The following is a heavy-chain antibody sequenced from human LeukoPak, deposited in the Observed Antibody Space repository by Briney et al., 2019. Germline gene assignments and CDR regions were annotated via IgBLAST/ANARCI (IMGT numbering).Heavy chain of an antibody. Sequence: GASVKVSCEASGYTFTDYYMHWVRQAPGQGLEWVGWINTNTGNPTYAQGFTGRFVFSLDTSVSTAYLQISSLKAEDTAVYYCARVRGYSGYDLYYWGQGTLVTVPS. V-gene: IGHV7-4-1*02. J-gene: IGHJ4*02. CDR2: INTNTGNP. CDR3: ARVRGYSGYDLYY. D-gene: IGHD5-12*01. CDR1: GYTFTDYY.